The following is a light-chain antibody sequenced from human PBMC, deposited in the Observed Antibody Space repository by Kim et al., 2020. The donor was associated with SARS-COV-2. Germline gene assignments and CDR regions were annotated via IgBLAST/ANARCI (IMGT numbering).Light chain of an antibody. CDR2: NAS. J-gene: IGKJ4*01. V-gene: IGKV3-20*01. Sequence: SPGERATRSCRASQSVGNNYLAWYQQKPAQTPTLLIYNASRRVTGIPDRFSGSGSGTDFTLTVSGLEPEDFAVYYCQQHAYAPLAFGGGTKVDIK. CDR3: QQHAYAPLA. CDR1: QSVGNNY.